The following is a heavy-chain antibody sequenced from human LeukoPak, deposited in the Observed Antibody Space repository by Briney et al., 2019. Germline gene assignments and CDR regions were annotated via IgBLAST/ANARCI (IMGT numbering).Heavy chain of an antibody. CDR1: GYSFTTYW. CDR3: ARQFRDSSGYYSYYFDY. Sequence: GESLKISCKGSGYSFTTYWIGWVRQMPGRGLEWMGIIYPGDSDTRYSPSFQGQVTISADKSISTAYLQWSSLKASDTAMYYCARQFRDSSGYYSYYFDYWGQGTLVTVTS. V-gene: IGHV5-51*01. D-gene: IGHD3-22*01. J-gene: IGHJ4*02. CDR2: IYPGDSDT.